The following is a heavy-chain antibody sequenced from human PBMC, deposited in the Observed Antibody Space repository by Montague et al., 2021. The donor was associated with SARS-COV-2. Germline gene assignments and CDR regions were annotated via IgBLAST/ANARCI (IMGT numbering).Heavy chain of an antibody. CDR3: ARGRQHFNMIVVVMTGGEYYFDS. D-gene: IGHD3-22*01. J-gene: IGHJ4*02. CDR1: GGSFSDYY. Sequence: SETLSLTCAVYGGSFSDYYWSWIRQPPGKGLEWIGEINHRGTSNYNPSLKSRVSISVDTSENQFSLYLGSVTAADTAVYYCARGRQHFNMIVVVMTGGEYYFDSWGRGTLVTVSS. CDR2: INHRGTS. V-gene: IGHV4-34*01.